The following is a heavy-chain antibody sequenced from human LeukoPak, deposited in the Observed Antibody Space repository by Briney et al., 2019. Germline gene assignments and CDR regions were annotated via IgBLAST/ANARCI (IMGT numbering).Heavy chain of an antibody. J-gene: IGHJ4*02. V-gene: IGHV1-2*06. D-gene: IGHD3-10*01. Sequence: GASVKVSCKASGYTFTGYYMHWVRQAPGQGLDWMGRINPNSGGTNYAQKFQGRVTMTRDTSISTAYMELSRLRSDDTAVYYCARAAVELLWFGETLGYWGQGTLVTVSS. CDR1: GYTFTGYY. CDR3: ARAAVELLWFGETLGY. CDR2: INPNSGGT.